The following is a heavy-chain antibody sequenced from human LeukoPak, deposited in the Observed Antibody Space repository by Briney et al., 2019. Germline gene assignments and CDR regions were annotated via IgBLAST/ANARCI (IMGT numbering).Heavy chain of an antibody. Sequence: VASVKVSCKASGYTFTSYYMHWVRQAPGQGLEWMGGIIPIFGTANYAQKFQGRVTITADESTSTAYMELSSLRSEDTAVYYCAREAEAGTRTPDYWGQGTLVTVSS. CDR3: AREAEAGTRTPDY. D-gene: IGHD6-19*01. J-gene: IGHJ4*02. CDR2: IIPIFGTA. CDR1: GYTFTSYY. V-gene: IGHV1-69*13.